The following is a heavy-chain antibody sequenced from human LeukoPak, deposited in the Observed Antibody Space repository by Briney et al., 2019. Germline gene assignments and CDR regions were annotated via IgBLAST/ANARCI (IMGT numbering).Heavy chain of an antibody. CDR2: IIPIFGTA. D-gene: IGHD2-2*01. V-gene: IGHV1-69*05. CDR1: GGTFSSYA. CDR3: ARGYCSSTSCLSPFDY. J-gene: IGHJ4*02. Sequence: SSXKVXCKASGGTFSSYAISWVRQAPGQGLEWMGRIIPIFGTANYAQKFQGRVTITTDESTSTAYMELSSLRSEDTAVYYCARGYCSSTSCLSPFDYWGQGTLVTVSS.